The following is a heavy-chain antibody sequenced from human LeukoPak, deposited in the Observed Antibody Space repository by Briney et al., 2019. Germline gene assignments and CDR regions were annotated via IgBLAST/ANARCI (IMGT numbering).Heavy chain of an antibody. CDR3: ARAFTDNYGDYDY. V-gene: IGHV3-11*04. Sequence: GGSLRLSCAASGFTFSDYYMSWIRQAPGKGLEWVSYISSSGSTIYYADSVKGRFTISRNNAKNSLYLQMNSLRAEDTAVYYCARAFTDNYGDYDYWGQGTLVTVSS. D-gene: IGHD4-17*01. J-gene: IGHJ4*02. CDR1: GFTFSDYY. CDR2: ISSSGSTI.